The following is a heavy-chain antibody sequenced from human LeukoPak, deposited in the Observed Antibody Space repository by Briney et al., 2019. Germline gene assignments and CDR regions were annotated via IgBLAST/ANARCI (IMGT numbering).Heavy chain of an antibody. CDR1: GGTFSSYA. Sequence: GSSVKVSCKASGGTFSSYAISWVRQAPGQGLEWMGRIIPILGIANYAQKFQGRVTITADKSTSTAYVELSSLRSEDTAVYYCARGPFDYDILTGYYMGYYYYGMDVWGQGTTVTVSS. CDR2: IIPILGIA. J-gene: IGHJ6*02. V-gene: IGHV1-69*04. CDR3: ARGPFDYDILTGYYMGYYYYGMDV. D-gene: IGHD3-9*01.